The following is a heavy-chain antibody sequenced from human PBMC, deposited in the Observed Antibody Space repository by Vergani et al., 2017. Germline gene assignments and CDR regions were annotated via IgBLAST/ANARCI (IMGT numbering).Heavy chain of an antibody. Sequence: QVQLVQSGAEVKKPGASVKVSCKASGYTFTSYAMHWVRQAPGQRLEWMGWINTGNGNTKYSQKFQGRVTITRDTSASTAYMELSSLRSEDTAVYYCARVLWQQLKWAFDIWGQGTMVTVSS. D-gene: IGHD6-13*01. J-gene: IGHJ3*02. CDR1: GYTFTSYA. CDR2: INTGNGNT. V-gene: IGHV1-3*04. CDR3: ARVLWQQLKWAFDI.